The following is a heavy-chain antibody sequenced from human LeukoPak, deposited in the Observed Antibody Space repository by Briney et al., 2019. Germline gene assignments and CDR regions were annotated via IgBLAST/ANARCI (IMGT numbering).Heavy chain of an antibody. V-gene: IGHV2-70*11. CDR3: ARSERGFFDY. J-gene: IGHJ4*02. CDR1: GFSLSASGMS. Sequence: SGPTLVNPTQTLTLTCTFSGFSLSASGMSVHWIRQPPGKALEWLARIDWDDDEYYSTSLKTRLTIPKDTSKNQVVLTMTNMDPVDTATYFCARSERGFFDYWGQGTLVTVSS. D-gene: IGHD1-1*01. CDR2: IDWDDDE.